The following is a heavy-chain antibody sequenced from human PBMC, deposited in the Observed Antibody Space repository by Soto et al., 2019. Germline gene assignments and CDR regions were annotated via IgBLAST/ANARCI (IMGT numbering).Heavy chain of an antibody. CDR3: ARDKEQWLVPYYYYDIDV. Sequence: QVQLVESGGGVVQPGRSLRLSCTASGFTFSSYGMHWVRHAPGKGLEWVAVIWYDGSNKYYADSVKGRFTISRDNSKNTLYLQMNSLRAEDTAVYYCARDKEQWLVPYYYYDIDVWGQGTTVTVSS. V-gene: IGHV3-33*01. CDR1: GFTFSSYG. CDR2: IWYDGSNK. J-gene: IGHJ6*02. D-gene: IGHD6-19*01.